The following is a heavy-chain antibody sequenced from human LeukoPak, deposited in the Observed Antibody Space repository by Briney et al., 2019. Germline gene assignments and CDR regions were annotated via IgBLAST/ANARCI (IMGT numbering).Heavy chain of an antibody. CDR3: ARDYVAVNAFDI. Sequence: PGGSLRLSCAASGFTVSSNYMSWVRQAPGKGLEWVSVIYSGGSTYYADSVKGRLTISRDNSKNTLYLQMNSLGAEDTAVYYCARDYVAVNAFDIWGQGTMVTVSS. CDR2: IYSGGST. D-gene: IGHD3-16*01. J-gene: IGHJ3*02. V-gene: IGHV3-66*02. CDR1: GFTVSSNY.